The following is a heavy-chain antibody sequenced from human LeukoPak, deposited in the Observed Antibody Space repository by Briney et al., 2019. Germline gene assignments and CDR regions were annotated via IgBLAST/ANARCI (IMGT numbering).Heavy chain of an antibody. J-gene: IGHJ6*03. D-gene: IGHD1-26*01. CDR1: GFTFDDYA. CDR2: INWNGGST. V-gene: IGHV3-20*04. CDR3: ARGGYLRFGGMGV. Sequence: GGSLRLSCAASGFTFDDYAMSWVRQAPGKGLEWVSGINWNGGSTGYADSVKGRFTISRDNAKNSLYLQLNSLRAEDTAVYYCARGGYLRFGGMGVWGKGTTVTISS.